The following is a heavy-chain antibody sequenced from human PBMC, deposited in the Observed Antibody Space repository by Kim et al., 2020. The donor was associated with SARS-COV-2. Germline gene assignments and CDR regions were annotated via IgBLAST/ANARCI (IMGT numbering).Heavy chain of an antibody. J-gene: IGHJ5*02. V-gene: IGHV1-69*13. CDR3: ARLVGSPTIFGVVNLYNWFDP. D-gene: IGHD3-3*01. CDR2: IIPIFGTA. Sequence: SVKVSCKASGGTFSSYAISWVRQAPGQGLEWMGGIIPIFGTANYAQKFQGRVTITADESTSTAYMELSSLRSEDTAVYYCARLVGSPTIFGVVNLYNWFDPWGQGTLVTVSS. CDR1: GGTFSSYA.